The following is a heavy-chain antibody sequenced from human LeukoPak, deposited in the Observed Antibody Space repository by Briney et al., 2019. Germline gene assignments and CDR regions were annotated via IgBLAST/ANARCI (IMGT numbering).Heavy chain of an antibody. D-gene: IGHD3-22*01. CDR2: INAGNGNT. V-gene: IGHV1-3*01. CDR3: ARDRDDSSGYFHFDY. Sequence: WINAGNGNTKYSQKFQGRVTITRDTSASTAYMELSSLRSEDTAVYYCARDRDDSSGYFHFDYWGQGTLVTVSS. J-gene: IGHJ4*02.